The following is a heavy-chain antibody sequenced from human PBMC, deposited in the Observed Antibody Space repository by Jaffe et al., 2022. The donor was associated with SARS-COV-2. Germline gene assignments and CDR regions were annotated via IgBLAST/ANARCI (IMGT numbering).Heavy chain of an antibody. J-gene: IGHJ4*02. D-gene: IGHD3-10*01. CDR3: ARGPRIRRITMVRGVIFYFDY. CDR2: INHSGST. Sequence: QVQLQQWGAGLLKPSETLSLTCAVYGGSFSGYYWSWIRQPPGKGLEWIGEINHSGSTNYNPSLKSRVTISVDTSKNQFSLKLSSVTAADTAVYYCARGPRIRRITMVRGVIFYFDYWGQGTLVTVSS. CDR1: GGSFSGYY. V-gene: IGHV4-34*01.